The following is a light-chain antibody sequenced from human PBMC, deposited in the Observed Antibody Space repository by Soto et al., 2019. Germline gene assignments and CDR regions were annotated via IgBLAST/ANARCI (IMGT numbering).Light chain of an antibody. CDR2: AAS. V-gene: IGKV3-20*01. CDR1: QSLTNSY. J-gene: IGKJ4*01. CDR3: QQYDTSPLT. Sequence: EIVLTQSPGTLSLSPGERATLSCRTSQSLTNSYLAWYQQKPGQAPRLLIYAASSRATGIPDRFSGSGSGTDFTLSIRRLEAEDFAVYYCQQYDTSPLTFGGGTKVEIK.